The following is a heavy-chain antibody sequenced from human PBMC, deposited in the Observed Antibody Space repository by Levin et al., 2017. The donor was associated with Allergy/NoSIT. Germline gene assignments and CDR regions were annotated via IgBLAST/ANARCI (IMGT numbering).Heavy chain of an antibody. Sequence: ASVKVSCKASGYTFTSYGISWVRQAPGQGLECMGWISAYNGNTNYAQKLQGRVTMTTDTSTSTAYMELRSLRSDDTAVYYCARQSYVWGSYRSDDAFDIWGQGTMVTVSS. CDR2: ISAYNGNT. J-gene: IGHJ3*02. CDR1: GYTFTSYG. D-gene: IGHD3-16*02. V-gene: IGHV1-18*01. CDR3: ARQSYVWGSYRSDDAFDI.